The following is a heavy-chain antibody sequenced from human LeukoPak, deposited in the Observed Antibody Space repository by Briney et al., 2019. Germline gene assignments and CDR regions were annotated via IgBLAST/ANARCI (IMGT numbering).Heavy chain of an antibody. CDR3: AKALGQVLGYYYALDV. V-gene: IGHV3-30*18. CDR2: ISYDGTNK. J-gene: IGHJ6*02. Sequence: GGSLRLSCAASGFTLKNYALHCVRQAPGKGLEWVAVISYDGTNKYYADSVKGRFTVSRDNSKNTLYLQLNGLTSGDTAVYFCAKALGQVLGYYYALDVWGQGTTVTVSS. D-gene: IGHD7-27*01. CDR1: GFTLKNYA.